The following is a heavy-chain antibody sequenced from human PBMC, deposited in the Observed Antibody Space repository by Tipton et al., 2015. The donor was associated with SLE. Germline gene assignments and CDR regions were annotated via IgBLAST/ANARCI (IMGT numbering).Heavy chain of an antibody. CDR3: VKDSGPSGYVSSYIKH. V-gene: IGHV3-9*01. CDR1: GFTFDDYA. Sequence: QLVQSGGGLVQPGRSLRLSCAASGFTFDDYAMHWVRQAPGKGLEWVSGITWNRGNIAYADSVKGRFTVSRDNAKNSLFLQMDSLRAEDTAFYYGVKDSGPSGYVSSYIKHWGQGTLVTVTS. J-gene: IGHJ1*01. CDR2: ITWNRGNI. D-gene: IGHD5-12*01.